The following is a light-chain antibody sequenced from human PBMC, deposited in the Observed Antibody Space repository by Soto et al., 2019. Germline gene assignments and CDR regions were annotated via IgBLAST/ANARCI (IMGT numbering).Light chain of an antibody. V-gene: IGLV2-14*01. J-gene: IGLJ1*01. CDR1: SSDVGGYNY. CDR2: DVS. Sequence: QSALTQPASVSGSPGQSITISCTGTSSDVGGYNYVSWYQQHPGKAPKLMIYDVSNRPSGVSNRFSGSKSGNTASLTISGRQAEDEADYYCSSYTSSSTLVFGTGTNVTVL. CDR3: SSYTSSSTLV.